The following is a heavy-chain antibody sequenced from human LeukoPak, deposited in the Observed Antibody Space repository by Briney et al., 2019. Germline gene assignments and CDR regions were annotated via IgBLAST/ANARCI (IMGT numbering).Heavy chain of an antibody. Sequence: GASVKVSCKASGYTFTGYYMHWVRQAPGQGLEWMGWINPNSGGTNYAQKFQGRVTMTRDTSISTAYMELSRLRSDDTAVYYCARVWGYYDSSGYSGLGYWGQGTLVTVSS. V-gene: IGHV1-2*02. J-gene: IGHJ4*02. CDR2: INPNSGGT. D-gene: IGHD3-22*01. CDR1: GYTFTGYY. CDR3: ARVWGYYDSSGYSGLGY.